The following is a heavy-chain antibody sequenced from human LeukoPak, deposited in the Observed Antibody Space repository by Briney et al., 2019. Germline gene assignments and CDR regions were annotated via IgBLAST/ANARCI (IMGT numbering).Heavy chain of an antibody. Sequence: SETLSLTCTVSGASISNSEFYWGWIRQAPGKGLEWIGSIYSSGSPYYSPSFKSRATMSIDRSQNHFSLRLTSVTAADTAVYYCARVDSDYGDYVSFDYWGQGTLVTVSS. CDR3: ARVDSDYGDYVSFDY. V-gene: IGHV4-39*07. CDR1: GASISNSEFY. CDR2: IYSSGSP. D-gene: IGHD4-17*01. J-gene: IGHJ4*02.